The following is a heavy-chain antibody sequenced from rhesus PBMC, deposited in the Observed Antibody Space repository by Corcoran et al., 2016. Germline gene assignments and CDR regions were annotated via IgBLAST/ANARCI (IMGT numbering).Heavy chain of an antibody. V-gene: IGHV2-1*01. CDR3: ARKGDYFDY. CDR1: GFSLSTSGMG. CDR2: IYWDDDK. Sequence: QVTLKESGPALVKPTQTLTLTCTFSGFSLSTSGMGVGWIRQPPRKALEWLAHIYWDDDKRYSPSLKSRLTISKDTSKNQVVLTMTNMDPVDTATYYCARKGDYFDYWGQGVLVTVSS. J-gene: IGHJ4*01.